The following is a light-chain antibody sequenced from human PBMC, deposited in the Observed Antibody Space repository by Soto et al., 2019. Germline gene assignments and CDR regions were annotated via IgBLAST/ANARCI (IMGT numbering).Light chain of an antibody. CDR1: QSVSSSY. CDR3: QQYGSSPYT. Sequence: EIVLTQSPGTLSLSLGERATLSCRASQSVSSSYLAWYQQKPGQAPRLLIYGASSRATGIPDRFSGSASGTDFTLTISRLEPEDFAVYYCQQYGSSPYTFGQGTKLEIK. J-gene: IGKJ2*01. V-gene: IGKV3-20*01. CDR2: GAS.